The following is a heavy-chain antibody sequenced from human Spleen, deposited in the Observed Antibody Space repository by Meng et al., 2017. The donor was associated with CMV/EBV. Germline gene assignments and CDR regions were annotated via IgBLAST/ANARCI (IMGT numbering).Heavy chain of an antibody. CDR1: GFTFSSYS. CDR3: AAYSSSSQVDY. V-gene: IGHV3-21*01. Sequence: EVQLVESGGGLVKPGGSVRLSCAASGFTFSSYSMNWVRQAPGKGLEWVSSISSSSSYIYYADSVKGRFTISRDNAKNSLYLQMNSLRAEDTAVYYCAAYSSSSQVDYWGQGTLVTVSS. J-gene: IGHJ4*02. CDR2: ISSSSSYI. D-gene: IGHD6-6*01.